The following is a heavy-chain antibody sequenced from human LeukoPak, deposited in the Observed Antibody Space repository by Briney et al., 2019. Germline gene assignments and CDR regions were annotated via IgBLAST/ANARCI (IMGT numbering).Heavy chain of an antibody. Sequence: PGGSLRLSCAASGFTFSSYEMNWVRQAPGKGLEWVSYISSSGRTIYYADSVKGRFTISRDNAKNSLFLQMNSLRAEDTAAYYCARGPFPYYYDSSGYRKRAFDIWGQGTMVTVSS. J-gene: IGHJ3*02. CDR1: GFTFSSYE. CDR2: ISSSGRTI. CDR3: ARGPFPYYYDSSGYRKRAFDI. V-gene: IGHV3-48*03. D-gene: IGHD3-22*01.